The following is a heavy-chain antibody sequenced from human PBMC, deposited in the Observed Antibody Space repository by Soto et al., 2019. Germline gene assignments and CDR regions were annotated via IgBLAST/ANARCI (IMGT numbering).Heavy chain of an antibody. D-gene: IGHD3-3*01. V-gene: IGHV1-69*05. Sequence: SVKVSCKASGGTFSSYAISWVRQAPGQGLEWMGGIIPIFGTANYAQKFQGRVTMTRNTSISTAYMELSSLRSEDTAVYYCAHAGRFSGMDVWGKGTTVTVSS. CDR1: GGTFSSYA. J-gene: IGHJ6*03. CDR2: IIPIFGTA. CDR3: AHAGRFSGMDV.